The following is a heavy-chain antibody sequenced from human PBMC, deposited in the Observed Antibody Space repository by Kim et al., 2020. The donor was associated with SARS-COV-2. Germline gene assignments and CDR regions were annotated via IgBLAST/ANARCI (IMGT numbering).Heavy chain of an antibody. CDR2: IRNKANRYAT. CDR1: GFNFSGST. Sequence: GGSLRLSCAASGFNFSGSTMHWVRQASGKGLEWVGRIRNKANRYATTYAASVKGRFTISRDDSKNTAYLQMNSLKTEDTAVYYCRGGGANYAMDVWGQGTTFTVSS. J-gene: IGHJ6*02. CDR3: RGGGANYAMDV. D-gene: IGHD3-16*01. V-gene: IGHV3-73*01.